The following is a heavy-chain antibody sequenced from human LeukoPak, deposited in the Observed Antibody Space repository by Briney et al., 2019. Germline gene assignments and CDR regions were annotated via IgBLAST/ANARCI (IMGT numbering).Heavy chain of an antibody. D-gene: IGHD3-22*01. CDR1: GFTFSSYA. J-gene: IGHJ4*02. V-gene: IGHV3-64*01. Sequence: GGSLRLSCAASGFTFSSYAMHWVRQAPGEGLEYVSAISSNGDSTYYANSVKGRFTISRDNSKNTLYLQMGSLRAEDMAVYYCARVEDSSSWYYFDYWGQGTLVTVSS. CDR2: ISSNGDST. CDR3: ARVEDSSSWYYFDY.